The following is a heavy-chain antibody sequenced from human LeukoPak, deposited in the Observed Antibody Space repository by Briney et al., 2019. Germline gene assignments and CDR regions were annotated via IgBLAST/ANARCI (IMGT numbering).Heavy chain of an antibody. V-gene: IGHV3-30-3*01. CDR3: ARALPYYYDSSGYPAGY. D-gene: IGHD3-22*01. CDR1: GFTFSSYA. Sequence: GSLRLSCAASGFTFSSYAMHWVRQAPGKGLEWVAVISYDGSNKYYADSVKGRFTISRDNSKNTLYLQMNSLRAEDTAVYYCARALPYYYDSSGYPAGYWGQGTLVTVSS. CDR2: ISYDGSNK. J-gene: IGHJ4*02.